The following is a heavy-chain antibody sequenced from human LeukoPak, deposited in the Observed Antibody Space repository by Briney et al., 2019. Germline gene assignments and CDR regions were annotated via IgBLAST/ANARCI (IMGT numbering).Heavy chain of an antibody. V-gene: IGHV4-59*02. CDR3: SEGYFEPFAH. CDR1: GASVSSSH. J-gene: IGHJ4*02. Sequence: TSETLSLTCVVSGASVSSSHWNWIRQLPGKRLAWIGCLSYTGKTDYNPSLTSRVAISLGTSKNQVSLRLRSVTAADTAVYYCSEGYFEPFAHWGQGILVTVSS. CDR2: LSYTGKT. D-gene: IGHD2/OR15-2a*01.